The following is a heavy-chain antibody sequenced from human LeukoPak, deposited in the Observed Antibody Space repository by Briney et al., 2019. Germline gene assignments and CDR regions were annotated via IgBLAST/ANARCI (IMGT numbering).Heavy chain of an antibody. J-gene: IGHJ6*02. CDR2: INHSGST. Sequence: SETLSLSCAAYGGSFSGYYWSWIRQPPGKGLEWIGHINHSGSTNYNPSPKSRGTISLDTTTNQFSLMQISVTAADTAVVCCSGLEPTTVTRYYYYGMDVWGQGTTVTGSS. V-gene: IGHV4-34*01. CDR3: SGLEPTTVTRYYYYGMDV. D-gene: IGHD4-17*01. CDR1: GGSFSGYY.